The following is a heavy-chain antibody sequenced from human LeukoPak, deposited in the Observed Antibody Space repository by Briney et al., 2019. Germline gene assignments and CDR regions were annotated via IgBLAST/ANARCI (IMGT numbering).Heavy chain of an antibody. Sequence: SQSLSLTCIVSGASISSDSYCWSWIRQSAGQGLEWIGRVSPSGSTTYNPSLKRLATISIDTSKNQVSLKLTSVTAAATAMYYCASGIAAAERYYYMDVWGKGTTVTVSS. D-gene: IGHD6-13*01. CDR1: GASISSDSYC. CDR2: VSPSGST. CDR3: ASGIAAAERYYYMDV. V-gene: IGHV4-61*02. J-gene: IGHJ6*03.